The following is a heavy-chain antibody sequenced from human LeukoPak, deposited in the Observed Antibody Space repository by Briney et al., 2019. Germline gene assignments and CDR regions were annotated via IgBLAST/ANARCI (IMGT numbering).Heavy chain of an antibody. Sequence: PGGSLRLSCAASGFTFSSSAMSWVRQAPGKGLEWVSSISSSSSYIYYADSVKGRFTISRDNAKNSLYLQMNSLRAEDTAVYYCARDQSGSYSHWGQGTLVTVSS. CDR1: GFTFSSSA. J-gene: IGHJ4*02. V-gene: IGHV3-21*01. CDR2: ISSSSSYI. CDR3: ARDQSGSYSH. D-gene: IGHD1-26*01.